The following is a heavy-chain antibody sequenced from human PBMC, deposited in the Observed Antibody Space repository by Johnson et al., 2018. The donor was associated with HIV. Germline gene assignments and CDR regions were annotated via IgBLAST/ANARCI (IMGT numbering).Heavy chain of an antibody. CDR3: QYFRGAVAGPPLRAFDI. CDR2: ISYDGSNK. V-gene: IGHV3-30-3*01. D-gene: IGHD6-19*01. J-gene: IGHJ3*02. Sequence: VQLVESGGGVVQPGRSLRLSCAASGFTFSSYAMHWVRQAPGKGLEWVAVISYDGSNKYYADSVKGRFTISRDNSKNPLYLQMTSLRAEATAVYFCQYFRGAVAGPPLRAFDIWGQGTMVTVSS. CDR1: GFTFSSYA.